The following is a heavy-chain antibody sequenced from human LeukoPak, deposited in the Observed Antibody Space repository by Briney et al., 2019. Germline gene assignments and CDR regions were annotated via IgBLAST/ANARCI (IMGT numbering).Heavy chain of an antibody. CDR1: GGTFSSYA. CDR2: IIPIFGTA. Sequence: SVKVSCKASGGTFSSYAISWVRQAPGQGLEWMGRIIPIFGTANYAQKFQGRVTITTDESTSTAYMELSSLRSEDTAVYCCASGSIAVAGNFDYWGQGTLVTVSS. CDR3: ASGSIAVAGNFDY. D-gene: IGHD6-19*01. J-gene: IGHJ4*02. V-gene: IGHV1-69*05.